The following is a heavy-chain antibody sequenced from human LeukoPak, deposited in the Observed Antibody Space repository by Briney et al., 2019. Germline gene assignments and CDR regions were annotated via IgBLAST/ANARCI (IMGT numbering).Heavy chain of an antibody. CDR1: GFTFSNYW. V-gene: IGHV3-74*01. Sequence: PGGSLRLSCIASGFTFSNYWIHWVRQPPGKGLVWVSRINNDGGGTIYADSVRGRFTISRDNAKNTLYLQMNSLGAEDTAIYYCARGGYNHAFDIWGQGTVVTVSS. CDR2: INNDGGGT. J-gene: IGHJ3*02. D-gene: IGHD5-24*01. CDR3: ARGGYNHAFDI.